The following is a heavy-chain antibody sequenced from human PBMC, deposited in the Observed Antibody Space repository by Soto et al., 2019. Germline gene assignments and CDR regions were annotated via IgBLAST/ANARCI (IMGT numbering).Heavy chain of an antibody. Sequence: LRLSCAASGFTFDDYAMHWVRQAPGKGLEWVSGISWNSGSIGYADSVKGRFTISRDNAKNSLYLQMNSLRAEDTALYYCAKDSYYGSGTALDYWGQGTLVTVSS. CDR2: ISWNSGSI. CDR3: AKDSYYGSGTALDY. J-gene: IGHJ4*02. D-gene: IGHD3-10*01. CDR1: GFTFDDYA. V-gene: IGHV3-9*01.